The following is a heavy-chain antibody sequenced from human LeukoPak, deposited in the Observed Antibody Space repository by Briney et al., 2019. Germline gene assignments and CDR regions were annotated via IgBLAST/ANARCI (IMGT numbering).Heavy chain of an antibody. V-gene: IGHV4-59*12. J-gene: IGHJ3*02. CDR2: IYYSGST. Sequence: SETLSLTCTVSGGSIGNYYWSWIRQPPGKGLEWIGYIYYSGSTNYNPSLKSRVTMSVDTSKNQFSLKLSSVTAADTAVYYCARDTYYDILTGYYKDAFDIWGQGTMVTVSS. D-gene: IGHD3-9*01. CDR1: GGSIGNYY. CDR3: ARDTYYDILTGYYKDAFDI.